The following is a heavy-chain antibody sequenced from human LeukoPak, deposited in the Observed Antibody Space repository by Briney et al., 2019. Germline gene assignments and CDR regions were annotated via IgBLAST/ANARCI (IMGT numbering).Heavy chain of an antibody. CDR2: IYYSGST. J-gene: IGHJ4*02. Sequence: KASETLSLTCTVSGGSISSSTYYWGWIRQPPGKGLEWIGSIYYSGSTNYNPSLKSRVTISVDTSKNQFSLSSVTAADTAVYYCARGRGQLVDYWGQGTLVTVSS. D-gene: IGHD6-6*01. V-gene: IGHV4-39*01. CDR3: ARGRGQLVDY. CDR1: GGSISSSTYY.